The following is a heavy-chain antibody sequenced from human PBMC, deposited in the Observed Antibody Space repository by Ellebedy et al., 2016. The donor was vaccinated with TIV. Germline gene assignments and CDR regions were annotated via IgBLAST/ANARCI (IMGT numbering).Heavy chain of an antibody. Sequence: ASVKVSCKTSGYTFNGYYIHWVRQAPGQGLEWMGWINPDSGGTNFAQKFQGRVTMTRDTSISTAYMELNRLESDDTAVYYCARVRRGSSGMDVWGQGTTVTVSS. CDR2: INPDSGGT. D-gene: IGHD6-13*01. J-gene: IGHJ6*02. V-gene: IGHV1-2*02. CDR3: ARVRRGSSGMDV. CDR1: GYTFNGYY.